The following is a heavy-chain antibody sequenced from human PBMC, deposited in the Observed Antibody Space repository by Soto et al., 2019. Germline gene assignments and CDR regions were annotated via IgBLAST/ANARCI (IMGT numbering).Heavy chain of an antibody. CDR2: IYYNGDT. V-gene: IGHV4-39*01. CDR3: ARFSGNAFDI. Sequence: QLQLQESGPGLLKPSETLSLTCSVSGGSISSSSYNWDWIRQPPGKGLEWIGTIYYNGDTDYNPYLKSRATISVDASDYQFSLKLSSVTATDTSIYYCARFSGNAFDIWGHGTMVTVSP. CDR1: GGSISSSSYN. J-gene: IGHJ3*02.